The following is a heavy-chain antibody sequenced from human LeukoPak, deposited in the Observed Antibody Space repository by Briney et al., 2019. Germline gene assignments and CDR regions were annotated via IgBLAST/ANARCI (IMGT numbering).Heavy chain of an antibody. CDR3: FKRQPEYDILTGYYKGAFDI. Sequence: PSETLSLTCAVYGGSFSGYYWSWISQPPGKGLEWIGEINNIGSTNYNPSLKSRFTISVDTSKNQFSLKLSSVTAADTAVYYFFKRQPEYDILTGYYKGAFDIWGQGTMVTVSS. V-gene: IGHV4-34*01. J-gene: IGHJ3*02. CDR1: GGSFSGYY. CDR2: INNIGST. D-gene: IGHD3-9*01.